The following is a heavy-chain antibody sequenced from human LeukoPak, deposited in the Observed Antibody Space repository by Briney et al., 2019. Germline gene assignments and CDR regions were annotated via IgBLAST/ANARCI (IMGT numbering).Heavy chain of an antibody. D-gene: IGHD1-26*01. CDR1: GYTFTSYY. V-gene: IGHV1-46*01. CDR2: INPSGGST. CDR3: ARMRGSSYYYMDV. Sequence: ASVKVSCKASGYTFTSYYMHWVRQAPGQGLEWMGIINPSGGSTSYAQKFQGRVTMTRDTSISTAYMELSRLRSDDTAVYYCARMRGSSYYYMDVWGKGTTVTVSS. J-gene: IGHJ6*03.